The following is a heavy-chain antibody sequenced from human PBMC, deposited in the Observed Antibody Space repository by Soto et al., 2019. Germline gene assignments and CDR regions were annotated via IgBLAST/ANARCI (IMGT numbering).Heavy chain of an antibody. CDR3: ASGTEVSPSWDV. D-gene: IGHD1-26*01. Sequence: QVQLQESVPGLVKPTQTLFLTCTVSGGSISSGGYYWSWIRQHPGKGLEWIGYIYYSGSTYYNPCLKSRVTIPVDSSKNRFALKLRSVTAADTVVYYCASGTEVSPSWDVGGHGTTVTVSS. CDR2: IYYSGST. J-gene: IGHJ6*02. CDR1: GGSISSGGYY. V-gene: IGHV4-31*03.